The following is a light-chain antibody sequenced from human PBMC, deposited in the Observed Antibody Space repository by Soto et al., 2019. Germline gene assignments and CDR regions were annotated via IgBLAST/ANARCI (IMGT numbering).Light chain of an antibody. CDR3: QQSYSILKYT. CDR1: QSIITY. J-gene: IGKJ2*01. V-gene: IGKV1-39*01. CDR2: EAS. Sequence: DIQMTQSPSSLSASVGDRVTITCRASQSIITYLNWYQQKPGKAPKLLISEASSLQRGVPSRFSGSGSGTDFTLTISSLQPEDFVPYYCQQSYSILKYTFGQGTKLEIK.